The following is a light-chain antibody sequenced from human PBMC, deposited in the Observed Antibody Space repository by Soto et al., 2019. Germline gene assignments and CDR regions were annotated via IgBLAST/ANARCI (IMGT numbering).Light chain of an antibody. CDR3: QQYDSFSVWT. CDR1: QGISGW. J-gene: IGKJ1*01. CDR2: DAS. Sequence: DIQMTQSPSTLSASVGDRVTITCRASQGISGWLAWYQQKAGKAPRLLIFDASSLMSGVPSRFSGSGYGTEFTLTINRLQPDDSATYYCQQYDSFSVWTFGPGTKVDIK. V-gene: IGKV1-5*01.